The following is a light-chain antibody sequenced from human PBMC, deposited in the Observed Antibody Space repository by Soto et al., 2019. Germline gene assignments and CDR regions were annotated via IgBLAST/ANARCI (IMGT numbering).Light chain of an antibody. V-gene: IGKV3-20*01. CDR1: QNVLSN. CDR3: QQYGSSGT. Sequence: EIMLTQSPCALSLSPGERATLSFRASQNVLSNLAWYQQKPGQAPRLLIYGASSRATGIPDRFSGSGSGTDFTVTINRLEPEDFAVYYCQQYGSSGTFGQGTKVDIK. J-gene: IGKJ1*01. CDR2: GAS.